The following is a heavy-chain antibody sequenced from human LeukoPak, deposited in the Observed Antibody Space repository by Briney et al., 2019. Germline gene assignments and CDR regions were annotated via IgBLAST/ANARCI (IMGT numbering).Heavy chain of an antibody. CDR3: ARNTSRWPNYFDY. V-gene: IGHV4-59*08. J-gene: IGHJ4*02. CDR1: GGSISGYY. D-gene: IGHD6-13*01. CDR2: IYNSGST. Sequence: PSETLSLTCTVSGGSISGYYWSWIRQPPGKRLEWIGYIYNSGSTNYNPSLKSRVTISVDMSKNQFSLELNSATAADTAVYYCARNTSRWPNYFDYWGQGTLVTVSS.